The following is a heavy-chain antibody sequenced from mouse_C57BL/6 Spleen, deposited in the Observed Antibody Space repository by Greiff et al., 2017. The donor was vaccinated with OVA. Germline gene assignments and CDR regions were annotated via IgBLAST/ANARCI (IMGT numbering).Heavy chain of an antibody. CDR2: IRNKANGYTT. CDR3: ARYGIYYGNYEDAMDY. J-gene: IGHJ4*01. CDR1: GFTFTDYY. Sequence: EVQLVESGGGLVQPGGSLSLSCAASGFTFTDYYMSWVRQPPGKALEWLGFIRNKANGYTTEYSASVKGRFTISRDNSQSILYLQMNALRAEDSATYYCARYGIYYGNYEDAMDYWGQGTSVTVSS. V-gene: IGHV7-3*01. D-gene: IGHD2-1*01.